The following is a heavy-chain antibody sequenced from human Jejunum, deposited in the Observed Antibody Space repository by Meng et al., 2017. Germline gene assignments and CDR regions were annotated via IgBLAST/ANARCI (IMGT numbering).Heavy chain of an antibody. J-gene: IGHJ4*02. CDR2: VWPSGAT. Sequence: LRGSGPGLLKPSGPLSLPCTSSCFSTTAPFYWTWLLQAPGKGLEWIGEVWPSGATYYNPSLSSRNNISIDTSNNQFSLEVAFLTAADTAVYYCARAIRERYFDSWGQGTLVTVSS. V-gene: IGHV4-38-2*02. CDR1: CFSTTAPFY. D-gene: IGHD1-14*01. CDR3: ARAIRERYFDS.